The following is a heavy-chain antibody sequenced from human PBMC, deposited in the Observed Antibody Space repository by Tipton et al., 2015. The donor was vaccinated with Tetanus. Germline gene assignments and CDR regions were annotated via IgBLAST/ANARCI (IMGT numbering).Heavy chain of an antibody. CDR3: AKNDWATGDPLDY. D-gene: IGHD3-16*01. Sequence: SLRLSCAASGFTFSDYAMSWVRQAPEKGLEWVSAITGNRGSSTYYADSVKGRFTISRDNSENTLYLQMNSLRAEDTAIYYCAKNDWATGDPLDYWGQGTLVIVSS. CDR1: GFTFSDYA. CDR2: ITGNRGSST. J-gene: IGHJ4*02. V-gene: IGHV3-23*01.